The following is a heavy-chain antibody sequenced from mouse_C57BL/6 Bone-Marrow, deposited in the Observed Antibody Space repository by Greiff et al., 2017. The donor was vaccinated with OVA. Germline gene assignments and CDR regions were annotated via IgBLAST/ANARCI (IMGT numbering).Heavy chain of an antibody. D-gene: IGHD1-1*01. CDR2: IYPGSGST. J-gene: IGHJ1*03. V-gene: IGHV1-55*01. Sequence: QVQLQQPGAELVKPGASVKMSCKASGYTFTSYWITWVKQRPGRGLEWIGDIYPGSGSTNYNEKFKSKATLTVDTSSSTAYMQLSSLTSEDSAVYYCARDYYYGSSYWYFDVWGTGTTVTVSS. CDR3: ARDYYYGSSYWYFDV. CDR1: GYTFTSYW.